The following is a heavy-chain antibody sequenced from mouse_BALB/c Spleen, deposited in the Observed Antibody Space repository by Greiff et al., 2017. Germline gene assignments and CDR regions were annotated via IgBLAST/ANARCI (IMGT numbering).Heavy chain of an antibody. D-gene: IGHD2-4*01. CDR3: ARHDYAY. V-gene: IGHV5-12-2*01. CDR1: GFTFSSYT. J-gene: IGHJ3*01. Sequence: EVKLVESGGGLVQPGGSLKLSCAASGFTFSSYTMSWVRQTPEKRLEWVAYISNGGGSTYYPDTVKGRFTISRDNAKNTLYLQMSSLKSEDTAMYYCARHDYAYWGQGTLVTVSA. CDR2: ISNGGGST.